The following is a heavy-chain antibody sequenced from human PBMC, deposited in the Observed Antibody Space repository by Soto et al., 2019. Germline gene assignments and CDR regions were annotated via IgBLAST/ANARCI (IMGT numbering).Heavy chain of an antibody. V-gene: IGHV3-66*01. CDR2: INSGAGT. D-gene: IGHD3-22*01. Sequence: EVQLVESGGGLVQPGGSLRLSCAASGFTVSNDYMSWVRQAPGKGLEWVSLINSGAGTYYADSVKGRFTISRDNSENRVYLQMNSLRAEDTAVYYCARDSYESSHDAFDIWGQGTMVTVSS. CDR1: GFTVSNDY. J-gene: IGHJ3*02. CDR3: ARDSYESSHDAFDI.